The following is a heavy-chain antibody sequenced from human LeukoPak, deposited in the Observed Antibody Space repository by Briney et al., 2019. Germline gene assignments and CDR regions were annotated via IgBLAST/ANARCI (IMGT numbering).Heavy chain of an antibody. CDR3: ARDGVHYDFWSGPTGGRYYYYYMDV. D-gene: IGHD3-3*01. J-gene: IGHJ6*03. CDR1: GGSISSYY. Sequence: PSETLSLTCTVSGGSISSYYWSWIRQPPGKGLEWIGYIYYSGSTYYNPSLKSRVTISVDTSKNQFSLKLSSVTAADTAVYYCARDGVHYDFWSGPTGGRYYYYYMDVWGKGTTVTVSS. V-gene: IGHV4-59*12. CDR2: IYYSGST.